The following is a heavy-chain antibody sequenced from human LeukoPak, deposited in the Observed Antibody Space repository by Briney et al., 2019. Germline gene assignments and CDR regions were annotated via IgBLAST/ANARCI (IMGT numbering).Heavy chain of an antibody. CDR3: ATGPGGYYIDY. CDR1: GGSFGGYY. V-gene: IGHV4-34*01. Sequence: ASETLSLTCSVYGGSFGGYYWSWIRQSPEEGLEWIAEINQSGNTNYNPSLKSRVTISVDTPKNQFSLKVTSVVAADTAVYYCATGPGGYYIDYWGQGTLVTVSS. J-gene: IGHJ4*02. CDR2: INQSGNT. D-gene: IGHD3-3*01.